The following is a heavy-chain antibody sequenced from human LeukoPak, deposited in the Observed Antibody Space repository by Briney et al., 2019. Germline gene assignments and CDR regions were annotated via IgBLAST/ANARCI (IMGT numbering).Heavy chain of an antibody. CDR2: ISSSTNTI. V-gene: IGHV3-48*04. Sequence: GGSLRLSCEVSGFRFTLYSMNWVRQAPGKGLECLSYISSSTNTIYYADSVKGRFTISRDNAKNSLYLQMNGLGAEDTAVYYCARELNGYGYYFFDYWGPGTLVTVSS. D-gene: IGHD3-16*01. J-gene: IGHJ4*02. CDR3: ARELNGYGYYFFDY. CDR1: GFRFTLYS.